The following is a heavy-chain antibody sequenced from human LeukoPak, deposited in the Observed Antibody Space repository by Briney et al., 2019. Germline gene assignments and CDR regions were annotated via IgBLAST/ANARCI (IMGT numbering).Heavy chain of an antibody. CDR2: ISSSGSTI. CDR1: GFTFSSYE. J-gene: IGHJ4*02. V-gene: IGHV3-48*03. CDR3: ARAYSRGYSYGIGY. D-gene: IGHD5-18*01. Sequence: EGSLRLSCAASGFTFSSYEMNWVRQAPGKGLEWVSYISSSGSTIYYADSVNGRFTISRDNAKNSLYLQMNSQRAEDTAVYYCARAYSRGYSYGIGYWGQGTLVTVSA.